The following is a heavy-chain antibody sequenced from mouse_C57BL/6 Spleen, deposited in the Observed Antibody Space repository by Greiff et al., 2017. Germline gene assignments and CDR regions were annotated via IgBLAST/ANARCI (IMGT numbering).Heavy chain of an antibody. D-gene: IGHD2-1*01. CDR1: GFNIKDDY. CDR2: IDPENGDT. J-gene: IGHJ2*01. V-gene: IGHV14-4*01. CDR3: TTLYGNFHFDY. Sequence: DVKLVESGAELVRPGASVKLSCTASGFNIKDDYMHWVKQRPEQGLEWIGWIDPENGDTEYASKFQGKATITAYTSSNTAYLQLSSLTSEDTAVYYCTTLYGNFHFDYWGQGTTLTVSS.